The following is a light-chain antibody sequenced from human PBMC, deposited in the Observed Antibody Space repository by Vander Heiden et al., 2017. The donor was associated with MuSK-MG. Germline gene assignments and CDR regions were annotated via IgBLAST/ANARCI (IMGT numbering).Light chain of an antibody. CDR2: EGS. Sequence: QSALTQPASVSGSPGQSITISCTGTSSDIGSYNLVSWYQQHPGKAPKLMIYEGSKRPSGVSNRFSGSKSGNTASLTISGLQAEDEADYYCSSYVGGSTLVFILVFGGGTKLTVL. CDR3: SSYVGGSTLVFILV. V-gene: IGLV2-23*01. J-gene: IGLJ3*02. CDR1: SSDIGSYNL.